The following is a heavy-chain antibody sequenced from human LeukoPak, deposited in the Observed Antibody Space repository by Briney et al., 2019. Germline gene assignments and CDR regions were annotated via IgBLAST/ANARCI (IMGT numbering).Heavy chain of an antibody. V-gene: IGHV4-39*02. CDR1: GGSIINSGYY. CDR3: ARAFGVVSVFDS. Sequence: NPSETLSLTCTVSGGSIINSGYYWAWMRQAPGKGLEWIGSNTGRTYYNPSLNSRLTLSVDKSKNHFSLKLSSLTAADTAVYYCARAFGVVSVFDSWGQGTVSPSPQ. D-gene: IGHD3-3*01. CDR2: NTGRT. J-gene: IGHJ4*02.